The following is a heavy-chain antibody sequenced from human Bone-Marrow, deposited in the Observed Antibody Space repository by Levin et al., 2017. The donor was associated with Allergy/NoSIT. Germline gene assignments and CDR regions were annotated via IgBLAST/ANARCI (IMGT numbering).Heavy chain of an antibody. CDR1: GGTFSSYT. J-gene: IGHJ4*02. D-gene: IGHD3-22*01. CDR2: IIPILGIA. CDR3: AAAVPSYYDSSGYYYDY. Sequence: KISCKASGGTFSSYTISWVRQAPGQGLEWMGRIIPILGIANYAQKFQGRVTITADKSTSTAYMELSSLRSEDTAVYYCAAAVPSYYDSSGYYYDYWGQGTLVTVSS. V-gene: IGHV1-69*02.